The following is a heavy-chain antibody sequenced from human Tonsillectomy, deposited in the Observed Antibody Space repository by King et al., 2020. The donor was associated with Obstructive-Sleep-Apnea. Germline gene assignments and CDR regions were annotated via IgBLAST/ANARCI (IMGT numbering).Heavy chain of an antibody. V-gene: IGHV7-4-1*01. D-gene: IGHD3-10*01. Sequence: QLVQSGSELKEPGASVKVSCKASGYTFPRYAMNWVRQAPVQGLEWGGWINTNTVNPTYVQGFTGRFVFSLDTSVSTAYLQIGSLKAEDTAVYYCARDNPIIDWGQGTLVTVSS. CDR3: ARDNPIID. CDR1: GYTFPRYA. CDR2: INTNTVNP. J-gene: IGHJ4*02.